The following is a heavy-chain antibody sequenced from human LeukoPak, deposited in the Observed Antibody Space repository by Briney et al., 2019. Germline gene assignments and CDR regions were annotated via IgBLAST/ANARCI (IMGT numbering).Heavy chain of an antibody. D-gene: IGHD2-21*02. J-gene: IGHJ6*02. CDR2: IYTSGST. V-gene: IGHV4-4*07. CDR1: GGSTSSYY. Sequence: PSETLSLSRAVPGGSTSSYYWSWIRQTAGKGLERSGRIYTSGSTNYNTSLKRLVTMSVDTSKNQFSLKLSSVTAADTAVYYCARDPGIVVVTAITEYGMDVWGQGTTVTVSS. CDR3: ARDPGIVVVTAITEYGMDV.